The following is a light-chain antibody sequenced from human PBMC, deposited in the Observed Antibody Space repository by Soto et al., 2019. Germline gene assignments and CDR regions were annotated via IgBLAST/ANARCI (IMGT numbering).Light chain of an antibody. J-gene: IGKJ2*01. V-gene: IGKV2-28*01. Sequence: DIVMTQSPLSLPVTPGEPASISCRSSQSLLHSNGYNYLDWYLQKPGQSPQLLIYLGSNRASGVPDRFSGSGSGTDITLKISRVEAEDVGVYYCMQALHLYTFGQGTKLEIK. CDR2: LGS. CDR3: MQALHLYT. CDR1: QSLLHSNGYNY.